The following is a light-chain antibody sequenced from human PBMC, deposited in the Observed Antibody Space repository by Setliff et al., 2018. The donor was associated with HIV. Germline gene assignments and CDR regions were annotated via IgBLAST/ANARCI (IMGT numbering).Light chain of an antibody. Sequence: DIVMTQSPDSLAVSLGERATINCKSSQSLFYSSNNKNYLAWYQQKPGQSPNLLIYWASSRESGVPGRFSGSGSGSDFTLTISSLQAEDVAVYYCQQYYSIPWTFGQGTKVDIK. CDR1: QSLFYSSNNKNY. CDR3: QQYYSIPWT. J-gene: IGKJ1*01. CDR2: WAS. V-gene: IGKV4-1*01.